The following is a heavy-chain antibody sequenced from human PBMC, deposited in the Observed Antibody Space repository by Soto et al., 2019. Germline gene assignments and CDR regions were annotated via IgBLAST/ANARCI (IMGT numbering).Heavy chain of an antibody. CDR3: ARHVEWEIFYYFEH. Sequence: PSETLSLTCTVSGASISSTSSYWGWVHQPPGKGLEWIGSFFYNKNTYYNPSLKSRVTISVDTSKMQFSLNLTSVTAADTAVYYCARHVEWEIFYYFEHWGQGTPVTVSS. J-gene: IGHJ4*01. V-gene: IGHV4-39*01. CDR1: GASISSTSSY. CDR2: FFYNKNT. D-gene: IGHD1-26*01.